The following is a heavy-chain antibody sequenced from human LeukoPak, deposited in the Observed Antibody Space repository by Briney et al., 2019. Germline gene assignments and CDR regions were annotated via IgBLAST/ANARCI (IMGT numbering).Heavy chain of an antibody. CDR1: GYTFTSYG. J-gene: IGHJ4*02. D-gene: IGHD2-2*01. CDR2: ISAYNGNT. CDR3: AREDLGVVPAAGPKRPFDY. Sequence: ASVKVSCKASGYTFTSYGISWVRQAPGQGLEWMGWISAYNGNTNYAQKLQGRVTMTTDTSTSTAYMELRSLRSDDTAVYYCAREDLGVVPAAGPKRPFDYWGQGTLVTVSS. V-gene: IGHV1-18*01.